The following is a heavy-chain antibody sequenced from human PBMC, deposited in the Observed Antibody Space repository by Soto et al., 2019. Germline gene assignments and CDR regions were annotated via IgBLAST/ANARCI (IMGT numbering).Heavy chain of an antibody. CDR3: ARGGPSSKWLDP. CDR1: GGSFSGYY. CDR2: IYNGGTT. V-gene: IGHV4-59*12. J-gene: IGHJ5*02. Sequence: SETLSLTCAVHGGSFSGYYWDWVRQPPGKRLEWIAYIYNGGTTNYNPSLKSRLTISLDTSKNQFSLKLSSVTAADTAVYFCARGGPSSKWLDPWGQGIQVTVSS.